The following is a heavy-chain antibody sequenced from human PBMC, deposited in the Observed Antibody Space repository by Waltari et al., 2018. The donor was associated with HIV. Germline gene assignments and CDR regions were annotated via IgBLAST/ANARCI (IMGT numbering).Heavy chain of an antibody. D-gene: IGHD6-19*01. V-gene: IGHV3-23*04. Sequence: EVQLVESGGGLVQPGGSLRLSCAASGFTFSSYAMSWVRQAPGKGLEWVSAISGSGGSTYYADSVKGRFTISRDNSKNTLYLQMNSLRAEDTAVYYCAKALYSSGWYLRVSFDYWGQGTLVTVSS. CDR3: AKALYSSGWYLRVSFDY. CDR2: ISGSGGST. J-gene: IGHJ4*02. CDR1: GFTFSSYA.